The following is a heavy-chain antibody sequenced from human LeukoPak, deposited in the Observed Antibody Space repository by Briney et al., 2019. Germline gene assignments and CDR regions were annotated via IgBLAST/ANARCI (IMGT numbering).Heavy chain of an antibody. V-gene: IGHV1-46*01. Sequence: ASVKVSCKASGYTFTSYYMHWVRQAPGQGLEWVGIINPSGGSTSYAQKFQGRVTMTRDMSTSTVYMELSSLRSEDTAVYYCARERGLITMIVAPRVFDYWGQGTLVTVSS. J-gene: IGHJ4*02. D-gene: IGHD3-22*01. CDR3: ARERGLITMIVAPRVFDY. CDR1: GYTFTSYY. CDR2: INPSGGST.